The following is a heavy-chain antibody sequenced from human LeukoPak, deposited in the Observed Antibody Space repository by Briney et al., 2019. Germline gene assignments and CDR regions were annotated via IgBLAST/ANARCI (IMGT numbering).Heavy chain of an antibody. J-gene: IGHJ4*02. CDR3: AGDSLSSGTTIDY. Sequence: SETLSLTCTVSGGSISSSSYYWGWIRQPPGKGLEWIGSIYYSGSTYYNPSLKSRVTISVDTSKNQFSLKLSSVTAADTAVYYCAGDSLSSGTTIDYWGQGTPVTVSS. CDR2: IYYSGST. CDR1: GGSISSSSYY. V-gene: IGHV4-39*07. D-gene: IGHD3-10*01.